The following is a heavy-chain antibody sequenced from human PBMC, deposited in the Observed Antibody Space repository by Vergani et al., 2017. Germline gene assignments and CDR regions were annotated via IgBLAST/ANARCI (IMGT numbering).Heavy chain of an antibody. J-gene: IGHJ6*02. V-gene: IGHV4-59*10. CDR3: ARDRIAVAFYYYYGMDV. Sequence: QVQLQQWGAGLLKPSETLSLTCAVYGGSFSGYYWSWIRQPPGKGLEWIGRIYTSGSTNYNPSLKSRVTISVDTSKNQFSLKLSSVTAADTAVYYCARDRIAVAFYYYYGMDVWGQGTTVTVSS. CDR1: GGSFSGYY. CDR2: IYTSGST. D-gene: IGHD6-19*01.